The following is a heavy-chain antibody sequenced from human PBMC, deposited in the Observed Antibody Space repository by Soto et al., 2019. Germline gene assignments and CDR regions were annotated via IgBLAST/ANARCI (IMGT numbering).Heavy chain of an antibody. CDR2: ISWNSGTI. CDR1: GFTFDDYA. J-gene: IGHJ4*02. D-gene: IGHD2-21*02. Sequence: GGSLRLSCAASGFTFDDYAMHWVRQAPGKGLEWVSGISWNSGTIVYADSVKGRFTISRDNSKNMMYLQMNSLRAEDTAIYHCAKDPNGDYVGAFDDWGQGTLVTVSS. CDR3: AKDPNGDYVGAFDD. V-gene: IGHV3-9*01.